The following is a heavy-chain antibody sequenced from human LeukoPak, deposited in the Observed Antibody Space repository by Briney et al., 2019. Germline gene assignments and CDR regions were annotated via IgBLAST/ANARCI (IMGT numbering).Heavy chain of an antibody. D-gene: IGHD4-17*01. Sequence: GGSLRLSCAASDFTVSRNYMSWVRQAPGKGLEWVSVIYSGGTTKYANSVKGRFTISRDNSKNTLYLQMNSLRVEDTALYYCASRSGGDYPYFDYWGQGTLVTVSS. CDR3: ASRSGGDYPYFDY. J-gene: IGHJ4*02. CDR2: IYSGGTT. CDR1: DFTVSRNY. V-gene: IGHV3-53*01.